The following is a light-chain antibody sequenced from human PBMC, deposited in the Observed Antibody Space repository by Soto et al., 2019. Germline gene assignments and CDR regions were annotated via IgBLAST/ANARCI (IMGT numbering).Light chain of an antibody. CDR3: MQGTYWPYT. V-gene: IGKV2-30*01. Sequence: DVVMTQSPLSLPVTLGQPASISCRSSQSLVYRDGNTYLNWFQQRPGQSPRRLIYEVSNRDSGVPDRISGSGSATDLTLRISRVEAEDVGVYYCMQGTYWPYTFGQGTKLEIK. CDR1: QSLVYRDGNTY. CDR2: EVS. J-gene: IGKJ2*01.